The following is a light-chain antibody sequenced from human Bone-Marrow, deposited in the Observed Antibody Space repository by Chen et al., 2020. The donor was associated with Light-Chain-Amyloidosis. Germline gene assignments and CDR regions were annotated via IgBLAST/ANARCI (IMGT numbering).Light chain of an antibody. J-gene: IGKJ2*01. CDR3: QQYYSTPGYT. Sequence: DIVMSQSPDSLAVSLGESATINCKSNQSVLYSSNNKNYLAWYPQKPGQPPKLLIYWAPTRESGVPDRFSGSGSGTDFTLTISSLQAEDVAVYYCQQYYSTPGYTFGQGTKLEIK. CDR2: WAP. V-gene: IGKV4-1*01. CDR1: QSVLYSSNNKNY.